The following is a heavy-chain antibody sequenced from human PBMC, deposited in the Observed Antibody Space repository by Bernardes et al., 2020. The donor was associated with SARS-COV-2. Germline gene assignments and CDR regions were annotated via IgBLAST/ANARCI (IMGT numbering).Heavy chain of an antibody. D-gene: IGHD3-3*01. J-gene: IGHJ4*02. CDR1: GGSFSGYY. CDR2: ISGDGVST. CDR3: AKGRVRFFD. V-gene: IGHV3-23*01. Sequence: ETLSLTCAVYGGSFSGYYWSWVRQAPGKGLEWVSGISGDGVSTYHADSVKGRFTISRDNSKNTLYLQMSSLRADDTAVYFCAKGRVRFFDWGQGTLITVSS.